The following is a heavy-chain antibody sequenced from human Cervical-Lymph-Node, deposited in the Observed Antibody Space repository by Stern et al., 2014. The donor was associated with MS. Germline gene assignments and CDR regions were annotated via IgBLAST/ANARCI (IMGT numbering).Heavy chain of an antibody. CDR1: GFTFSSYD. CDR3: ARGRGQLAYYFDY. D-gene: IGHD2-2*01. V-gene: IGHV3-13*01. Sequence: EVQLVESGGGLVQPGGSLRLSCAGSGFTFSSYDMHWVRQATGKGLEWVSAIGTAGDTYYPGSVKGRFTISRENAKNSLYLQMNSLRAGDTAVYYCARGRGQLAYYFDYWGQGTLVTVSS. J-gene: IGHJ4*02. CDR2: IGTAGDT.